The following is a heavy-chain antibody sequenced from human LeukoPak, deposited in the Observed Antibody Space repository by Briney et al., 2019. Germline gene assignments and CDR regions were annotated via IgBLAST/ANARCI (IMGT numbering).Heavy chain of an antibody. Sequence: PGGSLRLSCAASGFTFSSYWMSWVRQAPGKGLEWMGIIYPGDSHTTYSPSFQGQVTISADKSIDTAYLHWSSLKASDTAIYYCARKLAYCGSYCYDFDYWGQGTLVTVSS. J-gene: IGHJ4*02. CDR3: ARKLAYCGSYCYDFDY. V-gene: IGHV5-51*01. D-gene: IGHD2-21*02. CDR2: IYPGDSHT. CDR1: GFTFSSYW.